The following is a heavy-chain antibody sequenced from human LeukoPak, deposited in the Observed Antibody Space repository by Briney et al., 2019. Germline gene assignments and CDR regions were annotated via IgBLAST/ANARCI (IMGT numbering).Heavy chain of an antibody. V-gene: IGHV5-51*01. CDR1: GYSFTSYW. CDR3: ARLSLGDCGDYAYNY. D-gene: IGHD4-17*01. CDR2: IYPGDSDT. J-gene: IGHJ4*02. Sequence: GESLKISCKGSGYSFTSYWIGWVRQMPGKGLEWMGIIYPGDSDTRYSPSFQGQVTISADKSISTAYLQWSSLKASDTAMYYCARLSLGDCGDYAYNYWGQGTLVTVSS.